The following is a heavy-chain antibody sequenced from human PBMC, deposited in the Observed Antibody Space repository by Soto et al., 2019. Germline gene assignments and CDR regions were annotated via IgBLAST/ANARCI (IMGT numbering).Heavy chain of an antibody. V-gene: IGHV5-51*01. CDR2: IYPGDSDT. J-gene: IGHJ4*02. D-gene: IGHD2-15*01. CDR3: ARLGQGYGSGGSCYLKYYFDY. CDR1: GYSFTSYW. Sequence: GESLKISCKGSGYSFTSYWIGWVRQMPGKGLEWMGIIYPGDSDTRYSPSFQGQVTIPADKSISTAYLQWSSLKASDTAMYYWARLGQGYGSGGSCYLKYYFDYWGQGTLVTVSS.